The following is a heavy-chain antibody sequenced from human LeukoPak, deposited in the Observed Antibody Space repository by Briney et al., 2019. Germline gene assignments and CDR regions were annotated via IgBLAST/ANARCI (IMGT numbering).Heavy chain of an antibody. CDR3: SRCRSRSSWYIPPFDF. J-gene: IGHJ4*02. D-gene: IGHD6-13*01. Sequence: ASVPVSCKASGYTFPGYYIHWVRQAPGQGLAWMGWINPDSGVTNYAQKYHGRVTMTRDTSSSTAYMELSRLTSDDTAVYYCSRCRSRSSWYIPPFDFWGQGTLVTVSS. CDR2: INPDSGVT. CDR1: GYTFPGYY. V-gene: IGHV1-2*02.